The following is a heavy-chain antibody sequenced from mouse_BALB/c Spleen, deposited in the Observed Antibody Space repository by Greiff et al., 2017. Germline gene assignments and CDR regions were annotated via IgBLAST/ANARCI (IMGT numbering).Heavy chain of an antibody. CDR3: ARTYYRYEDYFDY. J-gene: IGHJ2*01. D-gene: IGHD2-14*01. CDR1: GFTFSSFG. CDR2: ISSGSSTI. Sequence: EVKLVESGGGLVQPGGSRKLSCAASGFTFSSFGMHWVRQAPEKGLEWVAYISSGSSTIYYADTVKGRFTISRDNPKNTLFLQMTSLRSEDTAMYYCARTYYRYEDYFDYWRQGTTLTVSS. V-gene: IGHV5-17*02.